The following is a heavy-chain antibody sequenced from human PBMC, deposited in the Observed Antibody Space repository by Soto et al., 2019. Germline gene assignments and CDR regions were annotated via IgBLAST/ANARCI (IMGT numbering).Heavy chain of an antibody. J-gene: IGHJ6*02. CDR1: GGSFSGYY. CDR2: INHSGST. CDR3: ARGGMVYAIGRYYYYGMDV. V-gene: IGHV4-34*01. Sequence: KPSETLSLTCAVYGGSFSGYYWSWIRQPPGKGLEWIGEINHSGSTNYNPSLKSRVTISVDTSKNQFSLKLSSVTAADTAVYYCARGGMVYAIGRYYYYGMDVWGQGTTVTVSS. D-gene: IGHD2-8*01.